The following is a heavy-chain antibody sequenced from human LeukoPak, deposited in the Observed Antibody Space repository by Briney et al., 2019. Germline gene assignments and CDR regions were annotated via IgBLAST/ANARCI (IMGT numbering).Heavy chain of an antibody. V-gene: IGHV4-38-2*02. CDR1: GYSISSGYY. CDR3: ARDRGIAAAGTDDAFDI. D-gene: IGHD6-13*01. Sequence: SETLSLTCAVSGYSISSGYYWGWIRQPPGKGLEWIGSMYHSGSTYYNPSLKSRVTMSVDTSKNQFSLKLSSVTAADTAVYYCARDRGIAAAGTDDAFDIWGQGTMVTVSS. CDR2: MYHSGST. J-gene: IGHJ3*02.